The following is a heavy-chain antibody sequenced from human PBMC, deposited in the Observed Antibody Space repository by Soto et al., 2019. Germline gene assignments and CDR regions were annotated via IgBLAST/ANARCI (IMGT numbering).Heavy chain of an antibody. CDR1: GFMFSAYW. CDR2: ISGGASDK. Sequence: EVQLVESGGGLVQPGGSLRLSCETSGFMFSAYWMSWVRQDPRKGLEWVATISGGASDKFYVDSVKGRFTISRDDAKNSLYLQINSLREEDTAVYYCAREDWHRFDHWGQGTLVTVYS. V-gene: IGHV3-7*01. CDR3: AREDWHRFDH. J-gene: IGHJ4*02. D-gene: IGHD2-21*01.